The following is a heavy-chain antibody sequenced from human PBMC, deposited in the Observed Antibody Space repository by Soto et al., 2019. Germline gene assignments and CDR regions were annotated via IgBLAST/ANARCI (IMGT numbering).Heavy chain of an antibody. CDR3: AKDPGEPGIAAAGRPYYYYGMDV. V-gene: IGHV3-43*01. CDR1: GFTFDDYT. Sequence: EVQLVESGGVVVQPGGSLRLSCAASGFTFDDYTMHWVRQAPGKGLEWVSLISWDGGSTYYADSVKGRFTISRDNSKNSLYLQMNSLRTEDTALYYCAKDPGEPGIAAAGRPYYYYGMDVWGQGTTVTVSS. J-gene: IGHJ6*02. D-gene: IGHD6-13*01. CDR2: ISWDGGST.